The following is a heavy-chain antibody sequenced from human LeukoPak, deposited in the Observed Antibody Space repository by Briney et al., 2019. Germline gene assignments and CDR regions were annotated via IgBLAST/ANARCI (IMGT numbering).Heavy chain of an antibody. Sequence: GESLKISCKGSGYGFTNYWIAWVRQMPGKGLEWMGIIYPGDSDIRYSPSFQGQVTISADKSISSAYLQWSSLKASDTAMYYCARATHYYDSSGSRKSDAFDIWGQGTMVTVSS. CDR1: GYGFTNYW. D-gene: IGHD3-22*01. CDR2: IYPGDSDI. CDR3: ARATHYYDSSGSRKSDAFDI. V-gene: IGHV5-51*01. J-gene: IGHJ3*02.